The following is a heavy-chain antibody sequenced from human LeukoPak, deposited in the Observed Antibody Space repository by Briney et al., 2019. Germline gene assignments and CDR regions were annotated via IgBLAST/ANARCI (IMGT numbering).Heavy chain of an antibody. CDR2: ISVYNGNT. J-gene: IGHJ4*02. CDR3: ARALAGTFWADWSEYDY. CDR1: GYTFTSYG. Sequence: ASVKVSCKSSGYTFTSYGISWVRQAPGQGLEWMGWISVYNGNTNYAQKFQGRGTMTTDTSTSTAYMELRSLRSDDTAVYYCARALAGTFWADWSEYDYWGQGTLVTVSS. D-gene: IGHD6-19*01. V-gene: IGHV1-18*01.